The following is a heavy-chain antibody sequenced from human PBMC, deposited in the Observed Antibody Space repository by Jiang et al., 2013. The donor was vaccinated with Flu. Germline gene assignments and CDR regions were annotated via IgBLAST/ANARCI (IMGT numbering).Heavy chain of an antibody. CDR2: IYYSGST. V-gene: IGHV4-30-4*01. J-gene: IGHJ3*02. Sequence: TCTVSGGSISSGDYYWSWIRQPPGKGLEWIGYIYYSGSTYYNPSLKSRVTISVDTSKNQFSLKLSSVTAADTAVYYCAREKIAAAGTLGHDAFDIWGQGTMVTVSS. CDR1: GGSISSGDYY. D-gene: IGHD6-13*01. CDR3: AREKIAAAGTLGHDAFDI.